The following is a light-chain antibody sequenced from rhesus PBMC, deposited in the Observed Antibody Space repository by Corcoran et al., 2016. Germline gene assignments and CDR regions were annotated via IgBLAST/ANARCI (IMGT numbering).Light chain of an antibody. CDR2: AAS. Sequence: DIQMSQSPSSLSASVGDKVTITCRASQGISNALAWYQQKPGKAPNLLIYAASSLESGVPSRFSGSRSGTVFALPISSLQPEDFATYYCPQGYSTPRTFGQGTKVEIK. V-gene: IGKV1-33*02. J-gene: IGKJ1*01. CDR3: PQGYSTPRT. CDR1: QGISNA.